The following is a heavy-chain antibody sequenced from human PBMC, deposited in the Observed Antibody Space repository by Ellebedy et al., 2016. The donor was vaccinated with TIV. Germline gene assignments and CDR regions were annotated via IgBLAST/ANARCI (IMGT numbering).Heavy chain of an antibody. CDR1: GFKFYDNA. CDR3: VKSPGDRDDVFHD. J-gene: IGHJ3*01. D-gene: IGHD7-27*01. Sequence: SLKISCVGSGFKFYDNAMHWVRQAPGKGLEWVSSITWNTYTVAYADSVKGRFTISGDIARNYLYLEMTSLRNEDTALYFCVKSPGDRDDVFHDWGQGTMVSVSS. CDR2: ITWNTYTV. V-gene: IGHV3-9*01.